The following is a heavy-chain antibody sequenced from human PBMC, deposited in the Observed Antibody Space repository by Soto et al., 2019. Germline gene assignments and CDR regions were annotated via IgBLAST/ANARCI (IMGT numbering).Heavy chain of an antibody. CDR2: ISFEGSYK. J-gene: IGHJ4*02. Sequence: QVQLVESGGGVVQPGRSLRLSLEASGFAIRSNAIHWVRQAPGKGLEWVAVISFEGSYKYYADSVKGRFTVSRDNSKNTVSLQMDSLTGEDSALYYCVRAAGIAAAGSSQGVLWGQGTLVTVSS. D-gene: IGHD6-13*01. CDR3: VRAAGIAAAGSSQGVL. V-gene: IGHV3-30*04. CDR1: GFAIRSNA.